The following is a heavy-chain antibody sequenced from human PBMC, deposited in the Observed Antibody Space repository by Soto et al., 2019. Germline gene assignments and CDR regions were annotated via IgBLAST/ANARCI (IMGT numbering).Heavy chain of an antibody. Sequence: QVQLVESGGGVVQPGRSLRLSCAASGFTFSGYGMHWVRQAPGKGLEWVAVISYDGSNKYYADSVKGRFTISRDNSKHTLYLQMNSLRAEDTAVYYCAKDQLRGVRGVITYYYGMDVWGQGTTVTVSS. CDR3: AKDQLRGVRGVITYYYGMDV. CDR2: ISYDGSNK. CDR1: GFTFSGYG. D-gene: IGHD3-10*01. J-gene: IGHJ6*02. V-gene: IGHV3-30*18.